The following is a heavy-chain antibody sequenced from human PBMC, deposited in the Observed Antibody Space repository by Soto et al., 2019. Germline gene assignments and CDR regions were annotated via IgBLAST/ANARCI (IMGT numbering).Heavy chain of an antibody. CDR3: ARLLGFGEFGHYYYYMDV. Sequence: PSETMSLTSTVAGGYISSYYWSWIRQKTGKGLEWIGYIYYSGSTNYNPSLKSRVTISVDTSKNQFSLKLSSVTAADTAVYYCARLLGFGEFGHYYYYMDVWGKGTTVTVSS. J-gene: IGHJ6*03. V-gene: IGHV4-59*08. D-gene: IGHD3-10*01. CDR1: GGYISSYY. CDR2: IYYSGST.